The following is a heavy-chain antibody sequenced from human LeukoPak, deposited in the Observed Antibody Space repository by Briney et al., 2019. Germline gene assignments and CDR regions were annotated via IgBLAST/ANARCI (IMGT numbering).Heavy chain of an antibody. CDR3: ARHCGRCLGSSGWYGGGDP. D-gene: IGHD6-19*01. Sequence: GESLKISCKISGYILTRNWIGWVRQVPGKGLEWMGLVYPGDYSDTKYSPSFQGQVTFSVDKSISTAYLQWSSLKASDTAMYYCARHCGRCLGSSGWYGGGDPWGQGTLVTVSS. V-gene: IGHV5-51*01. CDR1: GYILTRNW. CDR2: VYPGDYSDT. J-gene: IGHJ5*02.